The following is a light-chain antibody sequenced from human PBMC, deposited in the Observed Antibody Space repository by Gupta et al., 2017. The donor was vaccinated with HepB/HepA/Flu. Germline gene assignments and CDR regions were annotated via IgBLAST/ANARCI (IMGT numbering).Light chain of an antibody. Sequence: QSVLTQPPSVSGTPGQRVTISCTGSGSNIGAGYDVHWYQQLPRTAPKLLIYGNSNRPSGVPDRFSGSKSGTSASLAITGLQAGDEAVYYCQYWDNSMRGVVFGGGTKLTVL. CDR3: QYWDNSMRGVV. J-gene: IGLJ2*01. CDR1: GSNIGAGYD. V-gene: IGLV1-40*01. CDR2: GNS.